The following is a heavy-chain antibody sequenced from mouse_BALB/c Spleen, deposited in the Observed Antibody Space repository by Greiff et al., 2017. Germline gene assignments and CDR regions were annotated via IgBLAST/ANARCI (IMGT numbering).Heavy chain of an antibody. V-gene: IGHV1S135*01. Sequence: VQLQQSGPELMKPGASVKISCKASGYSFTSYYMHWVKQSHGKSLEWIGYIDPFNGGTSYNQKFKGKATLTVDKSSSTAYMHLSSLTSEDSAVYYCARSGDYDWFAYWGQGTLVTVSA. D-gene: IGHD2-4*01. J-gene: IGHJ3*01. CDR2: IDPFNGGT. CDR1: GYSFTSYY. CDR3: ARSGDYDWFAY.